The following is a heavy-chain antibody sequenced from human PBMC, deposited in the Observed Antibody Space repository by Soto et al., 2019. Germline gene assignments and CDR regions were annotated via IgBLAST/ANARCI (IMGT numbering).Heavy chain of an antibody. D-gene: IGHD4-17*01. CDR1: GGTFSSYA. Sequence: ASVKVSCKASGGTFSSYAISWVRQAPGQGLEWMGGIIPIFGTANYAQKFQGRVTITADESTSTAYMELSSLRSEDTAVYYCAGKYGYGDYVWSFGAFEIWGQGTMVTVSS. CDR2: IIPIFGTA. V-gene: IGHV1-69*13. J-gene: IGHJ3*02. CDR3: AGKYGYGDYVWSFGAFEI.